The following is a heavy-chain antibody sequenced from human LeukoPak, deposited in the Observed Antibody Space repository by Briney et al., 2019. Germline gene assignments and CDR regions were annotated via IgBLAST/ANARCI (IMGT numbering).Heavy chain of an antibody. CDR3: ARDPGTIFGVVNYSYGMDV. V-gene: IGHV4-59*01. CDR1: GGSISSYY. D-gene: IGHD3-3*01. Sequence: PSETLSLTCTVSGGSISSYYWNWIRQPPGKGLEWIGYIYYSGSTNYNPSLKSRVTISVDTSKNQFSLKLSSVTAADTAVYFCARDPGTIFGVVNYSYGMDVWGQGTTVTVSS. CDR2: IYYSGST. J-gene: IGHJ6*02.